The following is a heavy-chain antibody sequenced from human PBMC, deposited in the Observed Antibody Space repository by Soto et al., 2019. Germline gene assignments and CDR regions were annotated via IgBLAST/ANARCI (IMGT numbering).Heavy chain of an antibody. D-gene: IGHD2-2*02. J-gene: IGHJ4*02. CDR1: GGTFSSYA. V-gene: IGHV1-69*01. Sequence: QVQLVQSGAEVKKPGSSVKVSCKASGGTFSSYAISWVRQAPGQGLEWMGGIIPIFGTANYAQKFQGRVTITADESTSTAYKELSSLRSEDTAVYYCAREGYCSSTSCYTAGFYWGQGTLVTVSS. CDR2: IIPIFGTA. CDR3: AREGYCSSTSCYTAGFY.